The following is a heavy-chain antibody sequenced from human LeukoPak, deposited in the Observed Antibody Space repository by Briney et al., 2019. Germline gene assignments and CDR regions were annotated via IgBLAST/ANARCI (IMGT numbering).Heavy chain of an antibody. CDR1: GGSISSSSYY. J-gene: IGHJ6*03. CDR2: IYYSGST. Sequence: SETLSLTCTVSGGSISSSSYYWGWIRQPPGKGLEWIGSIYYSGSTYYNPSLKSRVTISVDTSKNQFSLKLRSVTAADTAVYYCARLLSSSLTSSFYSYMDVWGKGTTVAISS. V-gene: IGHV4-39*07. CDR3: ARLLSSSLTSSFYSYMDV. D-gene: IGHD6-13*01.